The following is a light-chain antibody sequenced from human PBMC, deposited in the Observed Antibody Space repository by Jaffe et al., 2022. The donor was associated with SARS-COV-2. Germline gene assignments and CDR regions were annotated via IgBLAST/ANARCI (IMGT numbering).Light chain of an antibody. CDR3: LQDYNYPWT. V-gene: IGKV1-6*01. CDR1: QGIGND. Sequence: AIQMTQSPSSLSASVGDRVTITCRASQGIGNDLGWYQQRPGKAPKLLIYAASTLQSGVPSRFSGSGSGTDFTLTISSLQPEDFGTYYCLQDYNYPWTFGQGTKVEI. J-gene: IGKJ1*01. CDR2: AAS.